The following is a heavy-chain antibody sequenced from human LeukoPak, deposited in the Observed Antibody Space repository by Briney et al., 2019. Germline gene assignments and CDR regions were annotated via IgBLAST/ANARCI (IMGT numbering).Heavy chain of an antibody. CDR1: GFTVVIYG. Sequence: GRCLRPSWAPAGFTVVIYGIDSVSQAPGKGMKRVSGISYEVSTEYDADSVKGRFTISRDNSKNTLYLQNISLRAEHTAVYYYAKELRYVDWLSDPYYYCGMDVWGQGTTVTVSS. CDR3: AKELRYVDWLSDPYYYCGMDV. D-gene: IGHD3-9*01. CDR2: ISYEVSTE. V-gene: IGHV3-30*18. J-gene: IGHJ6*02.